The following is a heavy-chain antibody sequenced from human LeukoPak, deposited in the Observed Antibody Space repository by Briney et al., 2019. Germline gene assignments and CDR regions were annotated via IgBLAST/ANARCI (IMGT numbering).Heavy chain of an antibody. V-gene: IGHV1-8*01. D-gene: IGHD4-23*01. CDR2: MNPNSGNS. CDR1: GYTFTNYD. J-gene: IGHJ4*02. Sequence: ASVKVSCKTSGYTFTNYDIIWVRQATGHGLEWMGWMNPNSGNSIQTQKFQGRVAMTRNTSISTAYLEVASLRSEDTAVYFCARSTVVTSVFDYWGQGTLVTVSS. CDR3: ARSTVVTSVFDY.